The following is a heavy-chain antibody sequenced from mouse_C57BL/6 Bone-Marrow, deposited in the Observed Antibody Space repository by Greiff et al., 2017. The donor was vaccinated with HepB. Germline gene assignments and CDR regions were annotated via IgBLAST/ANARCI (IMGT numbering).Heavy chain of an antibody. Sequence: EVKLMESGGDLVKPGGSLKLSCAASGFTFSSYGMSWVRQTPDKRLEWVATISSGGSYTYYPDSVKGRFTISRDNAKNTLYLQMSSLKSEDTAMYYCARHDRKTYYFDYWGQGTTLTVSS. CDR1: GFTFSSYG. CDR3: ARHDRKTYYFDY. CDR2: ISSGGSYT. V-gene: IGHV5-6*01. J-gene: IGHJ2*01.